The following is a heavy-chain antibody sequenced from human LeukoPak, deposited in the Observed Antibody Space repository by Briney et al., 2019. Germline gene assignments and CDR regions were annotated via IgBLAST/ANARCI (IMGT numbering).Heavy chain of an antibody. CDR2: IRYDGSNK. CDR1: GFTFSSYG. V-gene: IGHV3-30*02. CDR3: AKAAMVLYYFDY. J-gene: IGHJ4*02. D-gene: IGHD5-18*01. Sequence: PGGSLRLSCAASGFTFSSYGMHWVRQAPDKGLEWVAFIRYDGSNKYYADSVKGRFTISRDNSKNTLYLQMNSLRAEDTAVYYCAKAAMVLYYFDYWGQGTLVTVSS.